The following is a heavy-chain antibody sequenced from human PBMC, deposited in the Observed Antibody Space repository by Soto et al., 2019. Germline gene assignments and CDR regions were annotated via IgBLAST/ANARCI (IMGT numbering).Heavy chain of an antibody. V-gene: IGHV3-74*01. D-gene: IGHD3-16*01. Sequence: EVQLVESGGGLVQPGGSLRLSCAASGFTFSNYWMHWVRQAPGTGLVWVSRVNSDRSTTNYADSVKGRFTISRDNAQNTLHLQMNSLGAEDTAVNYCASNYAYAEGYYYYGIDVWGQGTTVTVSS. J-gene: IGHJ6*02. CDR1: GFTFSNYW. CDR2: VNSDRSTT. CDR3: ASNYAYAEGYYYYGIDV.